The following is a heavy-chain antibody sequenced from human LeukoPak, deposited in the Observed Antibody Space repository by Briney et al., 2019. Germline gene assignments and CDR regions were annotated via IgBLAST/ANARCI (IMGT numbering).Heavy chain of an antibody. V-gene: IGHV1-2*06. J-gene: IGHJ4*02. D-gene: IGHD3-22*01. CDR2: INPNSGGT. CDR1: GYTFTGYY. CDR3: ATDAYYYDSSGYSTSVHYFDY. Sequence: ASVKVSCKASGYTFTGYYMHWVRQAPGQGLEWTGRINPNSGGTNYAQKFQGRVTMTRDTSISTAYMELSRLRSDDTAVYYCATDAYYYDSSGYSTSVHYFDYWGQGTLVTVSS.